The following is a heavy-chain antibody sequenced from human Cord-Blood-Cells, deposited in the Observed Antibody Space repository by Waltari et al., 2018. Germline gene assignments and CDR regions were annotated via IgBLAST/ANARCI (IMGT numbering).Heavy chain of an antibody. J-gene: IGHJ4*02. Sequence: QVQLVESGGGVVQPGRSLRLSCAASGFTFSSYAMHWVRQAPGKGLEWVAGISYGGSNKYYADSVKGRFTISRDNSKNTLYLQMNSLRAEDTAVYYCAREDYWGQGTLVTVSS. CDR2: ISYGGSNK. V-gene: IGHV3-30-3*01. CDR3: AREDY. CDR1: GFTFSSYA.